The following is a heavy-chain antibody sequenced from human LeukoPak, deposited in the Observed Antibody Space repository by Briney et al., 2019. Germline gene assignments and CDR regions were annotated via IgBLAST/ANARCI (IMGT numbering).Heavy chain of an antibody. D-gene: IGHD4-23*01. CDR3: AGSYGGNSGAFDI. Sequence: SETLSLTCTVSGGSIGSYYWTWIRQPPGKGLEWIGYMYYSVTSNYNPSLKSRVTISVDTSKNQFSLQLSSVTAADTAVYYCAGSYGGNSGAFDIWGQGIMVTVSS. CDR2: MYYSVTS. CDR1: GGSIGSYY. V-gene: IGHV4-59*01. J-gene: IGHJ3*02.